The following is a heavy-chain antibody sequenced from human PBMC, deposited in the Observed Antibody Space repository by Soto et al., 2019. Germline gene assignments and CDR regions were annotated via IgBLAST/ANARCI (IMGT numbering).Heavy chain of an antibody. Sequence: GGSLRLSCAASGFTFSSYAMSWVRQAPGKGLEWVSAISGSGGSTYYADSVKGRFTFSRDNSKNTLYLQMNSLRAEDTAVYYCAKERATMVRGVIGWFDPWGQGTLVTVSS. CDR1: GFTFSSYA. CDR2: ISGSGGST. J-gene: IGHJ5*02. V-gene: IGHV3-23*01. D-gene: IGHD3-10*01. CDR3: AKERATMVRGVIGWFDP.